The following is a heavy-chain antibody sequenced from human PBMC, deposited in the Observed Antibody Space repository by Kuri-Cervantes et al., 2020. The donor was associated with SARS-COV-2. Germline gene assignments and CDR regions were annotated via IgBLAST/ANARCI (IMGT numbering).Heavy chain of an antibody. V-gene: IGHV3-30-3*01. CDR3: ARDRVGVHDS. CDR1: GFTFRSSA. CDR2: ISKDGSNK. D-gene: IGHD2-21*01. J-gene: IGHJ4*02. Sequence: GGSLRPSCEPYGFTFRSSARHWVRQAPDKGLEWVAVISKDGSNKYYAGSVKGRFTNSRDNSKNTLYLQMKSLRTADTALYYCARDRVGVHDSWGQGTLVTVSS.